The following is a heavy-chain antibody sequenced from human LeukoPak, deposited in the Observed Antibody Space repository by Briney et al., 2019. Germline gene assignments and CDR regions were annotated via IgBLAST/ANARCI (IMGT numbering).Heavy chain of an antibody. D-gene: IGHD2-2*01. V-gene: IGHV3-48*01. CDR2: ISSSSSTI. CDR1: GFTFSSYS. Sequence: GGSLRLSCVASGFTFSSYSMNWVRQAPGKGLEWVSYISSSSSTIYYADSVKGRFTISRDNAKNSLYLQMNSLRAEDTAVYYCARARYQLLLDHYYYYMDVWGKGTTVTVSS. CDR3: ARARYQLLLDHYYYYMDV. J-gene: IGHJ6*03.